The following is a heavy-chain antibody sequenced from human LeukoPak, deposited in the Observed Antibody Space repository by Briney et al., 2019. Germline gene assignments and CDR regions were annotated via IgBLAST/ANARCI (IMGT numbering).Heavy chain of an antibody. Sequence: PGRSLRLSCAASGFTVDDYAMHWVRQAPGKGLEWVSGICYNSHTIRYADSVKGRLTISRDNAKNSLYLEMSSLRPEDTALYYCARAQGFGFDRPNQDAFDIWGHGTMVTVSS. D-gene: IGHD3-16*01. CDR3: ARAQGFGFDRPNQDAFDI. CDR2: ICYNSHTI. J-gene: IGHJ3*02. V-gene: IGHV3-9*01. CDR1: GFTVDDYA.